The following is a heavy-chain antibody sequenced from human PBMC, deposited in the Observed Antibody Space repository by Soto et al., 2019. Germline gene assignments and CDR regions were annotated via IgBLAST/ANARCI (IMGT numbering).Heavy chain of an antibody. CDR2: INAGNGNT. CDR3: TRSPSLFVDY. CDR1: GYTFTSYA. V-gene: IGHV1-3*05. J-gene: IGHJ4*02. Sequence: QVQLVQSGAEEKKPGASVKVSCKASGYTFTSYAMHWVRQAPAQRHEWMGWINAGNGNTKYSQKVQDRVTITRDTCASTAYIGRGSVRSDHTAVYYCTRSPSLFVDYWCQGTLGTVSS. D-gene: IGHD2-2*01.